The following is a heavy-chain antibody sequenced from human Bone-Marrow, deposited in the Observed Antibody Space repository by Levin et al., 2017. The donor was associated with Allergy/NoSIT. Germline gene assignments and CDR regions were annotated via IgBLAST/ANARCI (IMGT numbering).Heavy chain of an antibody. CDR1: GFTFSGST. CDR2: IRSKANNYAT. CDR3: TRLDTTGTDPDAFDI. J-gene: IGHJ3*02. D-gene: IGHD1-1*01. Sequence: GGSLRLSCAASGFTFSGSTMHWVRQASGKGLEWVGRIRSKANNYATAYAASVKGRFTISRDDSKNTAYLQMNSLKTEDTAVYFCTRLDTTGTDPDAFDIWGQGTVVTVSS. V-gene: IGHV3-73*01.